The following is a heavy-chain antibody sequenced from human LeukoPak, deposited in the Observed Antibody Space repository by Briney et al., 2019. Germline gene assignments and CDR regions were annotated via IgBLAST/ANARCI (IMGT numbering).Heavy chain of an antibody. CDR1: GFTFSSYG. J-gene: IGHJ4*02. V-gene: IGHV3-30*18. CDR2: ISYDGSNK. CDR3: AKDLNMVRGVIITTPSFDY. Sequence: GRSLRLSCAASGFTFSSYGMHWVRQAPGKGLEWVAVISYDGSNKYYADSVKGRFTISRDNSKNTLYLQMNSLRAEDTAVYYCAKDLNMVRGVIITTPSFDYRGQGTLVTVSS. D-gene: IGHD3-10*01.